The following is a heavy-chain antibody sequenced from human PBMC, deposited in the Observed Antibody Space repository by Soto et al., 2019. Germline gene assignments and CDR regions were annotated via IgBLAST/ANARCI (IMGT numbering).Heavy chain of an antibody. Sequence: ASVKLSCKGSVYTFSGYHIRWRSLAPGQGLEWMGWINPNSGGTNYAQKFQGWVTMTRDTSISTAYMELSRLRSDDTAVYYCARGGGVYCSGGSCYDEFGAFDIWGQGTMVTVSS. CDR2: INPNSGGT. CDR1: VYTFSGYH. D-gene: IGHD2-15*01. V-gene: IGHV1-2*04. J-gene: IGHJ3*02. CDR3: ARGGGVYCSGGSCYDEFGAFDI.